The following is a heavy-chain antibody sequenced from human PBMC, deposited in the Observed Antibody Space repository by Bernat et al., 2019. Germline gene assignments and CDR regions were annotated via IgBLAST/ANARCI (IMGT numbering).Heavy chain of an antibody. CDR2: ISYDGSNK. CDR3: GKGMAIGATPGWGTMEV. CDR1: GITFSNYG. V-gene: IGHV3-30*18. J-gene: IGHJ6*02. D-gene: IGHD1-26*01. Sequence: QVQLVESGGGVVQPGTSLRLSCAASGITFSNYGMHWVRQAPGKGLEWVAVISYDGSNKYYADSVKGRVTISRDNSKNTLYLQMNSVRTEDTAVYFWGKGMAIGATPGWGTMEVWGQGTTVTLSS.